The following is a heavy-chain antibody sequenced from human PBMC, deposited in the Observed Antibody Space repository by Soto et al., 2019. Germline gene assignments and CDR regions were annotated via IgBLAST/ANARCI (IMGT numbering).Heavy chain of an antibody. D-gene: IGHD3-22*01. CDR1: GYSFTSYW. V-gene: IGHV5-10-1*01. Sequence: GESLKISCKGSGYSFTSYWISWVRQMPGKGLEWMGRIDPSDSYTNYSPSFQGHVTISADKSISTAYLQWSSLKASDTAMYYCARYYYDSSGYIGFLDDWGQGTLVTVSS. CDR3: ARYYYDSSGYIGFLDD. J-gene: IGHJ4*02. CDR2: IDPSDSYT.